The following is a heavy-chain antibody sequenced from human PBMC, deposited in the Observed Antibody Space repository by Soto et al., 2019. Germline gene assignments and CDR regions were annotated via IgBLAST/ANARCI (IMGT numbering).Heavy chain of an antibody. Sequence: QVQLVESGGGVVQPGKSLRLSCAASGFTFSSYAMHWARQAPGKGLEWVTVISIRGGDEYYAESVRGRFTISRDDSKNTLYLQMDSLRVEDTAVYYCARGPIIARQHLAYRGQGTLVTVSS. J-gene: IGHJ4*02. D-gene: IGHD6-6*01. CDR3: ARGPIIARQHLAY. CDR1: GFTFSSYA. CDR2: ISIRGGDE. V-gene: IGHV3-30*03.